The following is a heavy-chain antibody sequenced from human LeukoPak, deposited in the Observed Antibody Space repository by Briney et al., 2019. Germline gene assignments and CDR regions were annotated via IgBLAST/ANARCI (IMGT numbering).Heavy chain of an antibody. Sequence: SETLSLTCTVSGGSISSYYWSWIRQPPGKGLEWIGYIYYSGSTNYNPSLKSRVTISVDTSKNQFSLKLSSVTAADTAVYYCARGPYSSRHTLDYWGQGTLVTVPS. D-gene: IGHD6-13*01. CDR1: GGSISSYY. CDR3: ARGPYSSRHTLDY. J-gene: IGHJ4*02. CDR2: IYYSGST. V-gene: IGHV4-59*08.